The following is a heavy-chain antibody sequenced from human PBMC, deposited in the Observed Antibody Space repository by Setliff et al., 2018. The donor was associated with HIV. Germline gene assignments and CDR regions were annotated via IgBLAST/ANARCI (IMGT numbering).Heavy chain of an antibody. CDR2: MNPNSGNT. Sequence: VASVKVSCKSSGYTFTSYDIYWVRQATGQGLAWMGWMNPNSGNTGYAQKFQGGVTITTDESTSTAYMDLSSLRSEDTAVYYCARGKGVGGVVITGGLDVWGKGTTVTVSS. CDR3: ARGKGVGGVVITGGLDV. D-gene: IGHD3-10*01. J-gene: IGHJ6*04. V-gene: IGHV1-8*01. CDR1: GYTFTSYD.